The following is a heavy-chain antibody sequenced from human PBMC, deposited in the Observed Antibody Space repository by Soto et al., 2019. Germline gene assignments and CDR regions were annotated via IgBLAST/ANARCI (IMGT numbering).Heavy chain of an antibody. J-gene: IGHJ4*02. CDR2: INAGNGNT. CDR1: GYTFTSYA. D-gene: IGHD3-3*01. CDR3: ARDDFWSGYYGFDY. V-gene: IGHV1-3*01. Sequence: ASVKVSCKASGYTFTSYAMHWVRQAPGQRLEWMGWINAGNGNTKYSQKFQGRVTITRDTSASTAYMELSSLRSEDTAVYYCARDDFWSGYYGFDYWGQGTLVTVSS.